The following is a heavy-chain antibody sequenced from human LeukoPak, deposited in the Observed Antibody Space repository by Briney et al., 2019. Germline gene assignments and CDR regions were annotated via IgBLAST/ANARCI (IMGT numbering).Heavy chain of an antibody. CDR3: AKDLGTYYYGPKGY. D-gene: IGHD3-10*01. CDR1: GFTFSSYS. CDR2: IRYDGSNK. J-gene: IGHJ4*02. Sequence: GGSLRLSCAASGFTFSSYSMNWVRQGPGKGLEWVAFIRYDGSNKYYADSVKGRFTISRDNSKNTLYLQMNSLRAEDTAVYYCAKDLGTYYYGPKGYWGQGTLVTVSS. V-gene: IGHV3-30*02.